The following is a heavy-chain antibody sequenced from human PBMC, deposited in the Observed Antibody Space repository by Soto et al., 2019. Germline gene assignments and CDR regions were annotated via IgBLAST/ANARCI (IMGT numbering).Heavy chain of an antibody. CDR1: GYTFTGYY. CDR2: INPNSGGT. Sequence: ASVKVSCKASGYTFTGYYMHWVRQAPGQGLEWMGWINPNSGGTNYAQKFQGWVTMTRDTSISTAYMEPSRLRSDDTAVYYCARTDYGDYVGAPYGMDVWGQGTTVTVSS. J-gene: IGHJ6*02. D-gene: IGHD4-17*01. V-gene: IGHV1-2*04. CDR3: ARTDYGDYVGAPYGMDV.